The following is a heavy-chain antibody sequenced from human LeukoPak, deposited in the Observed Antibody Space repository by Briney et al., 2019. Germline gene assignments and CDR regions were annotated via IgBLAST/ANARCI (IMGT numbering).Heavy chain of an antibody. CDR2: IRYDGSNK. CDR3: AKDGARRVVVPAAKDY. CDR1: GFTFSSYG. J-gene: IGHJ4*02. V-gene: IGHV3-30*02. D-gene: IGHD2-2*01. Sequence: PGGSLRLSCAASGFTFSSYGMHWVRQAPGKGLEWVAFIRYDGSNKYYADSVKGRFTISRDNSKNTLYLQMSSLRAEDTAVYYCAKDGARRVVVPAAKDYWGQGTLVTVSS.